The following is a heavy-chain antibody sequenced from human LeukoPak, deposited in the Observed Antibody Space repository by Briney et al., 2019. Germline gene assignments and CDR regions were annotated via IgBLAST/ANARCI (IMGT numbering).Heavy chain of an antibody. J-gene: IGHJ4*02. CDR2: IYYTGST. Sequence: SSETLSLTCTVSGGSISSDYWSWLRQPPGKGLEWIGFIYYTGSTNYNPSLKGRVTISVDTSKTQFSLTLNSATAADTAVYYCARAPKGYTYGFSLDSWGQGTLVTVSS. CDR3: ARAPKGYTYGFSLDS. CDR1: GGSISSDY. V-gene: IGHV4-59*01. D-gene: IGHD5-18*01.